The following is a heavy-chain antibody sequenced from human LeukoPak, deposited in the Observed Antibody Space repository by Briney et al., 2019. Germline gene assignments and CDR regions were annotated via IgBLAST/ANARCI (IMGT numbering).Heavy chain of an antibody. Sequence: ASETLSLTCTVSGGSISSYYWSWIRQPPGKELEWIGYIYYSGSTNYNPSLKSRVTISVDTSKNQFSLKLSSVTAADTAVYYCARVSQETVRGGFDYWGQGTLVTVSS. D-gene: IGHD3-10*01. V-gene: IGHV4-59*01. CDR1: GGSISSYY. J-gene: IGHJ4*02. CDR2: IYYSGST. CDR3: ARVSQETVRGGFDY.